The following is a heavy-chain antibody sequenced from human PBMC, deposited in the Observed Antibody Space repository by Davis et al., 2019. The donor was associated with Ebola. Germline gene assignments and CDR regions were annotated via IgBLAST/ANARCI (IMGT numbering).Heavy chain of an antibody. CDR3: ARALSAAGTEY. CDR2: MNPNSGNT. D-gene: IGHD6-13*01. V-gene: IGHV1-8*01. Sequence: ASVKVFCKASGYTFTNYDINWVRQATGQGLEWMGWMNPNSGNTGYAQKFQGRVTMTRNTSISTAYMELSSLRSEDTAVYYCARALSAAGTEYWGQGTLVTVSS. CDR1: GYTFTNYD. J-gene: IGHJ4*02.